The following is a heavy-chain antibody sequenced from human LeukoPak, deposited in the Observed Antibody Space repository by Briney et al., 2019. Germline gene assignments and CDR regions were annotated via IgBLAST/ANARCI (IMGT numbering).Heavy chain of an antibody. J-gene: IGHJ6*02. V-gene: IGHV4-59*01. Sequence: PSETLSLTCAVYGGSFSGYYWSWIRQPPGKGLEWIGYIYYSGSTNYNPSLKSRVSMSVDTSKNQLSLKLSSVTAADTAVYYCASAGYYYYGMDVWGQGATVTVSS. D-gene: IGHD3-22*01. CDR1: GGSFSGYY. CDR2: IYYSGST. CDR3: ASAGYYYYGMDV.